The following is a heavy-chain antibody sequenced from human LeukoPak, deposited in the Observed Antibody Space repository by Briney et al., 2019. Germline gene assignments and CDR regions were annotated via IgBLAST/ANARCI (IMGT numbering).Heavy chain of an antibody. CDR3: AREPRITMNTTAFDI. J-gene: IGHJ3*02. CDR1: GFTFSSYA. V-gene: IGHV3-30-3*01. CDR2: ISYDGSNK. Sequence: PGGSLRLSCVGSGFTFSSYAMHWVRQAPGKGLEWVAVISYDGSNKYYADYVKGRFTISRDNSKNTLYLQMNRLRAEDTTVYHCAREPRITMNTTAFDIWGQGTMVTVSS. D-gene: IGHD3-22*01.